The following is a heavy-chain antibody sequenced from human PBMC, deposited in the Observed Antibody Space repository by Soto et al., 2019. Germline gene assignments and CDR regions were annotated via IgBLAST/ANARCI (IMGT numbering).Heavy chain of an antibody. Sequence: SVKVSCKVSGFTFSNSVWQLVRQARGQGLDCMGRIVFCTSDTAYSQKFQDRISITKDMSTSTVYMELSSLRPDDTAIYYCAALDFWTDEKTGLETWGQGTSVTVSS. CDR1: GFTFSNSV. J-gene: IGHJ6*02. D-gene: IGHD3-3*01. CDR2: IVFCTSDT. V-gene: IGHV1-58*01. CDR3: AALDFWTDEKTGLET.